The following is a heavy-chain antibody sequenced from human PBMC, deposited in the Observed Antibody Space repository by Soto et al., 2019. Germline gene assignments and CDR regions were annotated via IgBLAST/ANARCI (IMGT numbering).Heavy chain of an antibody. D-gene: IGHD2-8*01. CDR3: ARLLYDTRLNYMYFDF. CDR2: IFHDGTA. CDR1: GVSISSGNW. J-gene: IGHJ4*02. Sequence: SETLSLTCAVSGVSISSGNWWTWVRQTPQRGLEYIGEIFHDGTANYYPSFERRVAISVDTSKNQFSLKLTSVTAADTAIYFCARLLYDTRLNYMYFDFCGQGALVTVSS. V-gene: IGHV4-4*02.